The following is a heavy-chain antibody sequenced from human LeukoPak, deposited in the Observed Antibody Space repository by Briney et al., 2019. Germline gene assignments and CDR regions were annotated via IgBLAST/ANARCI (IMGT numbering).Heavy chain of an antibody. CDR2: IIPIFGTA. V-gene: IGHV1-69*13. D-gene: IGHD2-15*01. CDR1: GGTFSSYA. J-gene: IGHJ3*02. CDR3: ARAGYCSGGSCSTAAFDI. Sequence: SVKVSCKASGGTFSSYAISWVRQAPGQGLEWMGGIIPIFGTANYAQKFQGRVTITADESTSTAYMELSSLRSEDTAVYYCARAGYCSGGSCSTAAFDIWGQGTMVTVSS.